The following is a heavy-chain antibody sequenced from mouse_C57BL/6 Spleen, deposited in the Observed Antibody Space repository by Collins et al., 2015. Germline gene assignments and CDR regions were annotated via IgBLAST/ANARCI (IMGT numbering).Heavy chain of an antibody. CDR2: IDPENGDT. V-gene: IGHV14-4*01. CDR1: GFNIKDDY. Sequence: EVQLQQSGAELVRPGASVKLSCTASGFNIKDDYMHWVKQRPEQGLEWIGWIDPENGDTEYASKFQGKATITADTSSNTAYLQLSSLTSEDTAVYYCTLYYEGTYWGQGTLVTVSA. CDR3: TLYYEGTY. D-gene: IGHD2-4*01. J-gene: IGHJ3*01.